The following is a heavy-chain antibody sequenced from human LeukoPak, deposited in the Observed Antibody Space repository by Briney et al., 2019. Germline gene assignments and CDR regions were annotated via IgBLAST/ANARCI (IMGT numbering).Heavy chain of an antibody. D-gene: IGHD5-24*01. CDR2: IIPILGTV. Sequence: SVKVSCKASGGSFSSYAISWVRQAPGQGLEWMGGIIPILGTVNYVQKFQGRVTITADESTRTVYMELSSLRSEDTAVYYCARDLGSRDGYNPPNLFDNWGQGTLVTVSS. CDR1: GGSFSSYA. V-gene: IGHV1-69*01. CDR3: ARDLGSRDGYNPPNLFDN. J-gene: IGHJ4*02.